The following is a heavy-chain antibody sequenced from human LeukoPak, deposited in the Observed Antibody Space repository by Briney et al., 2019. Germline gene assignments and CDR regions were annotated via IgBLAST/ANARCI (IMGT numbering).Heavy chain of an antibody. Sequence: GSSVKVSCKASGGTFSSYAISWVRQAPGQGLEWMGGIIPIFGTANYEQKFQGRVTITTDESTSTAYMELSSLRSEDTAVYYCARERAHYYDSSGYRPDAFDIWGQGTMVTVSS. V-gene: IGHV1-69*05. CDR3: ARERAHYYDSSGYRPDAFDI. CDR1: GGTFSSYA. J-gene: IGHJ3*02. D-gene: IGHD3-22*01. CDR2: IIPIFGTA.